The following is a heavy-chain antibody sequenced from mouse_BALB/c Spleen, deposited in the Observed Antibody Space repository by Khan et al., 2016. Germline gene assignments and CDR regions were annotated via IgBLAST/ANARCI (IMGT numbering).Heavy chain of an antibody. D-gene: IGHD3-2*02. V-gene: IGHV1-7*01. Sequence: QVQLQQSGAELAKPGASVKMSCKASGYTFTSYWMHWIKQRPGQGLEWIGYINPSSGYTEYNQKFKDKATLTADRSSSTAYLQLSSLTSEDSAVCYCEKGYYYFDYWGQGTTLTVSS. CDR3: EKGYYYFDY. CDR1: GYTFTSYW. CDR2: INPSSGYT. J-gene: IGHJ2*01.